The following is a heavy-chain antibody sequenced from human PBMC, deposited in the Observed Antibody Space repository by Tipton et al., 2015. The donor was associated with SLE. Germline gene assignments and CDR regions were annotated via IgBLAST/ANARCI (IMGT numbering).Heavy chain of an antibody. V-gene: IGHV1-46*01. D-gene: IGHD6-19*01. Sequence: QSGAEVKKPGASVKVSCKASGFTFTSYYMHWVRQAPGQGLEWMGIINPSGGSTSYAQKFRGRVTMTRDTSTSTVYMELSSLRSGDTAVYYCARAGAVASIYYYGMDVWGQGP. CDR2: INPSGGST. J-gene: IGHJ6*02. CDR1: GFTFTSYY. CDR3: ARAGAVASIYYYGMDV.